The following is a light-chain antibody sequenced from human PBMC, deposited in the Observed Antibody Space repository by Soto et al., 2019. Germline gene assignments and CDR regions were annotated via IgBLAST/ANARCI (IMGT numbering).Light chain of an antibody. CDR1: QSVSSN. CDR2: GAS. CDR3: QLYNHWPLT. J-gene: IGKJ2*01. V-gene: IGKV3-15*01. Sequence: EIVMTQSPATLSVSPGERATLSCRASQSVSSNLAWYQQKPGQAPRLLIYGASTRATGITARFSGSGSGTEFTLTISSLQSADLAVYYCQLYNHWPLTFGQGTKLETK.